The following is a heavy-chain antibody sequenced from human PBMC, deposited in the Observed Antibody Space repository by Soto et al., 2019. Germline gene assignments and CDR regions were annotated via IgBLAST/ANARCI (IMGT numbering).Heavy chain of an antibody. CDR1: GFTFSNAW. J-gene: IGHJ4*02. D-gene: IGHD3-9*01. CDR3: TTHYPSYYDIVTPPY. CDR2: IKSKTDGGTT. V-gene: IGHV3-15*01. Sequence: EVQLVESGGGLVKPGGSLRLSCAASGFTFSNAWMSWVRQAPGKGLEWVGRIKSKTDGGTTDYAAPVKGRFTISRDDSKNTLYLQMNSLKTEDTAVYYCTTHYPSYYDIVTPPYWGQGTLVTVSS.